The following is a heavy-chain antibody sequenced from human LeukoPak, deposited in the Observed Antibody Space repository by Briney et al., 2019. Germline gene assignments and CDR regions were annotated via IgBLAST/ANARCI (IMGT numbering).Heavy chain of an antibody. D-gene: IGHD1-7*01. J-gene: IGHJ6*03. V-gene: IGHV3-48*01. CDR1: GFTFSSYA. CDR3: ARCAGTPQYYYYYYYMDV. Sequence: GGSRRLSCAASGFTFSSYAMHWVRQAPGKGLEWVSYISSSSSTIYYADSVKGRFTISRDNAKNSLYLQMNSLRAEDTAVYYCARCAGTPQYYYYYYYMDVWGKGTTVTVSS. CDR2: ISSSSSTI.